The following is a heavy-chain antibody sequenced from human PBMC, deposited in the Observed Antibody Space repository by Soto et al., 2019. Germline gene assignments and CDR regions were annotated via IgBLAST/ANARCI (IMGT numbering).Heavy chain of an antibody. V-gene: IGHV1-8*01. J-gene: IGHJ6*02. D-gene: IGHD2-15*01. CDR3: ARVRYCSGGSCYALDV. CDR1: GDTFTSYD. CDR2: MNPNSGHT. Sequence: QVQLVQSGAEVKKPGASVKVSCKASGDTFTSYDINWVRQATGQGLEWMGWMNPNSGHTGYAQKFQGRVTMTRSTSISTAYMELSSLTSEDTAVYYCARVRYCSGGSCYALDVWGQGTTVTVSS.